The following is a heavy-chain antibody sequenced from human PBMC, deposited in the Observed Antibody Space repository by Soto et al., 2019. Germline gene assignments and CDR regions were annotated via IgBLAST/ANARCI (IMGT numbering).Heavy chain of an antibody. CDR3: ARDLVPDFYYYDSSGYYLYYFDY. D-gene: IGHD3-22*01. J-gene: IGHJ4*02. CDR1: GYTFTSYG. V-gene: IGHV1-18*01. CDR2: ISAYNGNT. Sequence: ASVKVSCKASGYTFTSYGISWVRQAPGQGLEWMGWISAYNGNTNYAQKLQGGVTMTTDTSTSTAYMELRSLRSDDTAVYYCARDLVPDFYYYDSSGYYLYYFDYWGQGTLVTVSS.